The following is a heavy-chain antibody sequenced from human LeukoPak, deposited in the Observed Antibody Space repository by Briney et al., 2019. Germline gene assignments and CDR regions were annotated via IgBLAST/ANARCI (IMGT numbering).Heavy chain of an antibody. CDR3: ASLGYSGSYFSFDY. D-gene: IGHD1-26*01. V-gene: IGHV1-69*04. Sequence: ASVKVSCKASGGTFISYAISWVRQAPGQGLEWMGRIIPILGIANYAQKFPGRVTITADKSTSTAYVELSSLRSEDTAVYYCASLGYSGSYFSFDYWGQGTLVTVSS. J-gene: IGHJ4*02. CDR1: GGTFISYA. CDR2: IIPILGIA.